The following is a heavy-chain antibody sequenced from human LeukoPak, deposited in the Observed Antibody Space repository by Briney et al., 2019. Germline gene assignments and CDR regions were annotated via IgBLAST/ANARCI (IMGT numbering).Heavy chain of an antibody. J-gene: IGHJ6*02. Sequence: ASVKVSCKASGHTSTTYAIHWVRQAPGQGLEWMGWINAGNGNIKYSQKFQGRVTITGDTSASTAYMELSSLRSEDTAGYYCARGYCSSTSCYMDVWGQGTTVT. V-gene: IGHV1-3*01. CDR2: INAGNGNI. D-gene: IGHD2-2*01. CDR3: ARGYCSSTSCYMDV. CDR1: GHTSTTYA.